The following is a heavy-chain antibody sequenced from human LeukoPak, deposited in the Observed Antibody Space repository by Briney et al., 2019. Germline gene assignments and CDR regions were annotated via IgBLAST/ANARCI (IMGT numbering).Heavy chain of an antibody. CDR2: ISWDGGST. V-gene: IGHV3-43D*03. D-gene: IGHD5-24*01. CDR3: AKAPGRDGYNYSPDY. CDR1: GFTFDDYA. J-gene: IGHJ4*02. Sequence: GGSLRLSCAASGFTFDDYAMHWVRQAPGKGLEWVSLISWDGGSTYYADSVKGRFTISRDNSKNSLYLQMNSLRAEDTALYYCAKAPGRDGYNYSPDYWGQGTLVTVSS.